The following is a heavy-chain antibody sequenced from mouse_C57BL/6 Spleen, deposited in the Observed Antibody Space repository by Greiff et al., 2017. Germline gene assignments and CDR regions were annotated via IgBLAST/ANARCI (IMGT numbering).Heavy chain of an antibody. D-gene: IGHD2-1*01. CDR2: IHPNIGST. V-gene: IGHV1-64*01. J-gene: IGHJ2*01. CDR3: ARGNGNYVGFDY. CDR1: GYTFTSYW. Sequence: QVQLQQPGAELVKPGASVKLSCKASGYTFTSYWMHWVKQRPGKGLEWIGMIHPNIGSTNYNEKFKSKATLTVDKSSSTAYMQLSSRTSEDSAVYYCARGNGNYVGFDYWGQGTTLTVSS.